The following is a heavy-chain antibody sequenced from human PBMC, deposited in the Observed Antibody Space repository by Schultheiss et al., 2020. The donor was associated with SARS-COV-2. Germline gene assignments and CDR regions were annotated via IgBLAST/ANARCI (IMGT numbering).Heavy chain of an antibody. D-gene: IGHD5-18*01. CDR1: GGSISSYY. CDR3: ARPGGGYSYGFDY. CDR2: IYYSGST. J-gene: IGHJ4*02. Sequence: SETLSLTCTVSGGSISSYYWSWIRQPPGKGLEWIGYIYYSGSTSYNPSLKSRVTISVDTSKTQFSLKLSSVTAADTAVYYCARPGGGYSYGFDYWGQGTLVTVSS. V-gene: IGHV4-59*01.